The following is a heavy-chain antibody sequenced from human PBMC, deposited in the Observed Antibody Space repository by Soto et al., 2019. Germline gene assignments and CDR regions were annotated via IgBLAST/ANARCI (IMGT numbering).Heavy chain of an antibody. V-gene: IGHV3-11*01. CDR1: GFRFNDYY. CDR2: ISSGSSTI. J-gene: IGHJ4*02. D-gene: IGHD6-25*01. CDR3: ATSSGALAASLPYFFDY. Sequence: GGSLRLSCAAAGFRFNDYYMTWIRQAPGKGLEWVSYISSGSSTIYYAHSVKGRFTISRDNAKNSLYLQMNSLRAEDTAVYYCATSSGALAASLPYFFDYWGQGTLVTVSS.